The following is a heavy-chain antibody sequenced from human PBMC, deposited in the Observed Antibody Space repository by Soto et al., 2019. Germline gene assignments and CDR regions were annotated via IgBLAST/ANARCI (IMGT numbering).Heavy chain of an antibody. CDR3: AKRIAAAGKIRDY. D-gene: IGHD6-13*01. Sequence: PGGSLRLSCAASGFTFSSYGMHWVRQTPGKGLEWVAVISYDGSNKYYADSVKGRFTISRDNSKNTLYLQMNSLRAEDTAVYYCAKRIAAAGKIRDYWGQGTLVTVSS. CDR1: GFTFSSYG. CDR2: ISYDGSNK. V-gene: IGHV3-30*18. J-gene: IGHJ4*02.